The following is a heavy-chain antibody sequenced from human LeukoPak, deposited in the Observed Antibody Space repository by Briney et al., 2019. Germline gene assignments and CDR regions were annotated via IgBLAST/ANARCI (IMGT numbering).Heavy chain of an antibody. CDR3: ARELVSLGTGYFDL. CDR2: ITGSSTWT. CDR1: GFTFGTYG. Sequence: GRSLRLSCEASGFTFGTYGMTWVRQAPGEGLEWVSGITGSSTWTYYADSVRGRFTISRDNSKNTLHLQMNNLTADDTAIYYCARELVSLGTGYFDLWGRGTLVTVSS. D-gene: IGHD7-27*01. J-gene: IGHJ2*01. V-gene: IGHV3-23*01.